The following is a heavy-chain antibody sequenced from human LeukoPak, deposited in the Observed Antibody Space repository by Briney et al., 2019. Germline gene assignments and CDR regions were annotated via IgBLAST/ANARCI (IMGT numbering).Heavy chain of an antibody. CDR1: GLSVSSNY. J-gene: IGHJ3*02. Sequence: GGSLRLSCAASGLSVSSNYMSWVRQAPGKGLDWVSVIYSGGSTYYADSVKGRFAISRDNSKNTLYLQMNSLRAEDTAVYYCARDRRGGGGFDIWGQGTMVTVSS. V-gene: IGHV3-53*01. CDR2: IYSGGST. D-gene: IGHD3-16*01. CDR3: ARDRRGGGGFDI.